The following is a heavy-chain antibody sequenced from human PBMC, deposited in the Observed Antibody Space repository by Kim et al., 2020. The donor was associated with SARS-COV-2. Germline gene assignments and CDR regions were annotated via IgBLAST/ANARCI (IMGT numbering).Heavy chain of an antibody. CDR3: ASTVYYYGSGSYRGWSSHAFDI. J-gene: IGHJ3*02. CDR2: IIPIFGTA. CDR1: GGTFSSYA. V-gene: IGHV1-69*13. D-gene: IGHD3-10*01. Sequence: SVKVSCKASGGTFSSYAISWVRQAPGQGLEWMGVIIPIFGTANYAQKFQGRVTITADESTSTAYMELSSLRSEDTAVYYCASTVYYYGSGSYRGWSSHAFDIWGQGTMVTVSS.